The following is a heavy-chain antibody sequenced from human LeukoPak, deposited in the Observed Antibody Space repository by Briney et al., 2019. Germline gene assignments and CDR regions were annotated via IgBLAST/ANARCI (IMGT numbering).Heavy chain of an antibody. CDR2: IRGSGGST. V-gene: IGHV3-23*01. CDR1: GFTFSSYS. Sequence: GGSLRLSCAASGFTFSSYSMNWVRQAPGKGLEWVSAIRGSGGSTYYADSVKGRFTISRDNSKNTLYLQMNSLRAEDTAVYYCAKVFDYGDRDAFDIWGQGTMVTVSS. D-gene: IGHD4-17*01. J-gene: IGHJ3*02. CDR3: AKVFDYGDRDAFDI.